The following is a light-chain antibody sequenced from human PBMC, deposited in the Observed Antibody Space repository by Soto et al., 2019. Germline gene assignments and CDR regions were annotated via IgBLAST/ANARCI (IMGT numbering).Light chain of an antibody. CDR3: SSYSNTGPRDV. Sequence: QSALTQPASVSGSPGLSITISCTGTSSDIGDYNYVSWYQQHPGKAPKLIIYEVTHRPSGVSNRFSGSKSGNTASLTISGLQAEDEADYYCSSYSNTGPRDVFGTGTKVTVL. J-gene: IGLJ1*01. CDR1: SSDIGDYNY. V-gene: IGLV2-14*01. CDR2: EVT.